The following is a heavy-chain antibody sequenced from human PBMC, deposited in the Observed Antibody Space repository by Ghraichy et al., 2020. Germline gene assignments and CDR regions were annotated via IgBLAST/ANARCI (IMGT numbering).Heavy chain of an antibody. CDR3: AGDRSGLSRSNWFDP. J-gene: IGHJ5*02. CDR2: IFYTGTT. D-gene: IGHD2-21*01. V-gene: IGHV4-59*01. Sequence: SETLSLTCTVSRGSINSYYWSWIRQPPWKGLEWNGYIFYTGTTNYNPSLKSRVTISVDTSKNQFSLNMTFVTAADTAVYYCAGDRSGLSRSNWFDPWGQGTLVTVSS. CDR1: RGSINSYY.